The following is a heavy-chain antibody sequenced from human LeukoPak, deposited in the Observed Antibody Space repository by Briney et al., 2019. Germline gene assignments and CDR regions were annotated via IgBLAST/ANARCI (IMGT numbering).Heavy chain of an antibody. CDR1: GFTFSSYS. D-gene: IGHD5-12*01. CDR2: ISSSSSYI. Sequence: GGSLRLSCAASGFTFSSYSMNWVRQAPGKGLEWVSSISSSSSYIYYADSVKGRFTISRDNAKNSLYLQMNSLRAEDTAVYYCARVTGPYSGYDYYYYMDVWGKGTTVTVSS. CDR3: ARVTGPYSGYDYYYYMDV. J-gene: IGHJ6*03. V-gene: IGHV3-21*01.